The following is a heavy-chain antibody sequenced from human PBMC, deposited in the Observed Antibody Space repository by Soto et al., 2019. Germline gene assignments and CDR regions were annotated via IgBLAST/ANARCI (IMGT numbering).Heavy chain of an antibody. J-gene: IGHJ6*02. CDR1: LFTFSTYW. CDR2: LNSDGSGT. CDR3: ARELSALGMDV. V-gene: IGHV3-74*01. D-gene: IGHD3-16*02. Sequence: PGGSLRLSCAASLFTFSTYWMHLVRQAPGSGLVWVSRLNSDGSGTDYADSVKGRLTISRDDAKNTLYLQMNSLRDEDTAIYYCARELSALGMDVWGQGNTVNVCS.